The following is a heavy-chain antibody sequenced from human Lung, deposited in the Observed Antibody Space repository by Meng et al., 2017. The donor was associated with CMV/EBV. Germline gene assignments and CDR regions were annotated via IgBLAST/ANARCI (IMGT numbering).Heavy chain of an antibody. CDR1: GFPFGHYW. V-gene: IGHV3-74*03. Sequence: GEXXKISCAASGFPFGHYWMHWVRQVPGKGLVWVSRINNDGSSPQYADSVRGRFTISRDNGKNTLYLQMHSLTAEDTAVYYCGRDHYGDYYVDKWGQGTLVTVSS. CDR2: INNDGSSP. CDR3: GRDHYGDYYVDK. J-gene: IGHJ4*02. D-gene: IGHD4-17*01.